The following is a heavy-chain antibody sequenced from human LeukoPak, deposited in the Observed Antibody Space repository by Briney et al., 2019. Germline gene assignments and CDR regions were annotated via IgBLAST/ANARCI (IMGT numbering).Heavy chain of an antibody. J-gene: IGHJ2*01. CDR3: AREPDLYGDYTYWYFDL. V-gene: IGHV3-48*04. CDR2: ISSSGSTI. Sequence: QSGGSLRLSCAASGFTFSSYAMSWVRQAPGKGLEWVSYISSSGSTIYYADSVKGRFTISRDNAKNSLYLQMNSLRAEDTAVYYCAREPDLYGDYTYWYFDLWGRGTLVTVSS. D-gene: IGHD4-17*01. CDR1: GFTFSSYA.